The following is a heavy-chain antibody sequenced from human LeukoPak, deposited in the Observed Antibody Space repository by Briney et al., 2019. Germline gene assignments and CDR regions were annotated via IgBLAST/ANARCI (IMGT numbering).Heavy chain of an antibody. CDR3: ARATWDPNYYYYMDV. CDR1: RFTFSSYV. D-gene: IGHD1-26*01. V-gene: IGHV3-21*01. Sequence: GGSLRLSCAASRFTFSSYVMKWVRQVPGKGLEWVSSISTSSSYIYYADSVKGRFTISRDNAKNSLYLQMNSLRAEDTAVYYCARATWDPNYYYYMDVWGKGTTVTFSS. CDR2: ISTSSSYI. J-gene: IGHJ6*03.